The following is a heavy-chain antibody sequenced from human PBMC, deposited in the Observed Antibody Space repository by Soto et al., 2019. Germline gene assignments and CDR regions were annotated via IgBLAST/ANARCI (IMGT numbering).Heavy chain of an antibody. CDR3: ARGPEYHFDNSGFKY. D-gene: IGHD3-22*01. J-gene: IGHJ4*02. CDR2: IYYSGDT. Sequence: PPETLSLTCTVSGGSISSAGYYWSWIRQDPGKGLEWIGDIYYSGDTNYNPSLKSRVSMSVDTSKNQFSLKLRSVTAADTAVYYYARGPEYHFDNSGFKYWGQGTPVTVSS. V-gene: IGHV4-31*03. CDR1: GGSISSAGYY.